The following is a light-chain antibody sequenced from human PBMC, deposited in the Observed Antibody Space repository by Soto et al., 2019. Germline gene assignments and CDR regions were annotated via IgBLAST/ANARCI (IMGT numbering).Light chain of an antibody. CDR3: QQDYNLPHT. J-gene: IGKJ2*01. CDR1: QSVSSSY. V-gene: IGKV3D-7*01. Sequence: PGERVTLSCRASQSVSSSYLTWYQQIPGQAPRLLIYGASTRATSIPARFSGSGSGTDFTLTISSLQPEDFAVYYCQQDYNLPHTFGQGTKLEIK. CDR2: GAS.